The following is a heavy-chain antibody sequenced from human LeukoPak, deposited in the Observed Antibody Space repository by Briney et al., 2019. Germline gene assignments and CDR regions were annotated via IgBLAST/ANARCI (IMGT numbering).Heavy chain of an antibody. CDR2: AHYTGYT. CDR3: ARDGIYYDRSGYSPSAPI. V-gene: IGHV4-59*12. J-gene: IGHJ3*02. D-gene: IGHD3-22*01. CDR1: GASIRSYY. Sequence: SETLSLTCSVSGASIRSYYWTWIRQPPGKGLEWIGYAHYTGYTNYNPSLKSRVTISVDTSKNQFSLKMSSVTAADAAVYYCARDGIYYDRSGYSPSAPIWGQGTMVTVSS.